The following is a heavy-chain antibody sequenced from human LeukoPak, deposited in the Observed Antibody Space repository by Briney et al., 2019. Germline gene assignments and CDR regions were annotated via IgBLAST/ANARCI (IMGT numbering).Heavy chain of an antibody. J-gene: IGHJ3*02. V-gene: IGHV4-59*01. D-gene: IGHD1-14*01. CDR3: ARVGGNDAFDI. Sequence: NPSETLSLTCTVSGGSIGSYYWSWIRQPPGKGLEWIGYIYYSGSTNYNPSLKSRVTISVDTSKNQFSLKLSSVTAADTAVYYCARVGGNDAFDIWGQGTMVTVSS. CDR2: IYYSGST. CDR1: GGSIGSYY.